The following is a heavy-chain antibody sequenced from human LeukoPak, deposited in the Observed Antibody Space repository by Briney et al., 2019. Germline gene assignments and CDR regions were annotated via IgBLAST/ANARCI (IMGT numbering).Heavy chain of an antibody. D-gene: IGHD5-12*01. V-gene: IGHV4-39*01. J-gene: IGHJ4*02. CDR1: GGSISSSSYY. CDR2: IYYSGST. Sequence: SETLSLTCTVSGGSISSSSYYWGWIRQPPGKGLEWIGSIYYSGSTYYNPSLKSRVTISVDTSKKQFSLKLSSVTAADTAVYYCAAGGGYPQEFYYFDYWGQGTLVTVSS. CDR3: AAGGGYPQEFYYFDY.